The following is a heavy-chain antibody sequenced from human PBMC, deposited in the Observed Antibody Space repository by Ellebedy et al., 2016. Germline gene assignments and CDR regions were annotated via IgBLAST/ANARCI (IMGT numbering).Heavy chain of an antibody. CDR2: TYHSGST. Sequence: SETLSLXXTVSGYSISSGYYWGWIRQPPGKGLEWIGSTYHSGSTYYNPSLKSRVTISVDTSKNQFSLKLSSVTAADTAVYYCARASGGSYFGYWGQGTLVTVSS. CDR3: ARASGGSYFGY. J-gene: IGHJ4*02. D-gene: IGHD6-19*01. CDR1: GYSISSGYY. V-gene: IGHV4-38-2*02.